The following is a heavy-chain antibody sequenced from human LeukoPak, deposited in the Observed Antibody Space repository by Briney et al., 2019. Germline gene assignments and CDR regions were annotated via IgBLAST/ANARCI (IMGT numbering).Heavy chain of an antibody. Sequence: GGSLRLSCAASGFTFSSYEMDWVRQAPGKGLEWISYISSSGHIYNADSTRGRFTISRDNAKNSLYLQMNSLRAEDTAVYYCARAGVTMVRGTPGIWGQGTMVTVSS. D-gene: IGHD3-10*01. CDR1: GFTFSSYE. CDR2: ISSSGHI. CDR3: ARAGVTMVRGTPGI. J-gene: IGHJ3*02. V-gene: IGHV3-48*03.